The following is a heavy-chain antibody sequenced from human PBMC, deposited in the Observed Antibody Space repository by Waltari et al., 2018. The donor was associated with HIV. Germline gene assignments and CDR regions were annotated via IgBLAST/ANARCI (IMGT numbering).Heavy chain of an antibody. Sequence: QVQLQESGPGLVKPSETLSLTCTVSGGSISSYDWSWIRQPPEKGLEWIGYIYSTGSPDYNPALKTRVHMSRDTSKNQVSLDLTSVTAADPAVYYCARVPGFSSGVFEYWGQGTLVTVSS. D-gene: IGHD6-19*01. V-gene: IGHV4-59*13. CDR3: ARVPGFSSGVFEY. CDR2: IYSTGSP. J-gene: IGHJ4*02. CDR1: GGSISSYD.